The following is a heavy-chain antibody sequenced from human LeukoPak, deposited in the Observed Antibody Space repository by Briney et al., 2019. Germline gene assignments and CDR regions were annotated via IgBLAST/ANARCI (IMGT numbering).Heavy chain of an antibody. CDR3: ARYMVRGVITNWGFDY. CDR1: GGSIGSYY. D-gene: IGHD3-10*01. CDR2: IYYSGST. J-gene: IGHJ4*02. Sequence: SETLSLTCTVSGGSIGSYYWSWIRQPPGKGLEWIGYIYYSGSTNYNPSLKSRVTISVDTSKNQFSLKLSSVTAADTAVYYCARYMVRGVITNWGFDYWGQGTLVTVSS. V-gene: IGHV4-59*12.